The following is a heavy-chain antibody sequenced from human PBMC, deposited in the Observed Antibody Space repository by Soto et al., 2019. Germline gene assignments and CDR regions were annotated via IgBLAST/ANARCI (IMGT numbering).Heavy chain of an antibody. D-gene: IGHD6-19*01. CDR3: ASAAVTGTAGLDF. J-gene: IGHJ4*02. Sequence: WASVKVSCKASGYTFSGFYMHWVRQAPGQGLEWMGWINPNSGGTKSAEKFQGRVTMTRDTSISTAYMEPSRLTSDDTAVYYCASAAVTGTAGLDFWGQGTQVTVSA. CDR1: GYTFSGFY. CDR2: INPNSGGT. V-gene: IGHV1-2*02.